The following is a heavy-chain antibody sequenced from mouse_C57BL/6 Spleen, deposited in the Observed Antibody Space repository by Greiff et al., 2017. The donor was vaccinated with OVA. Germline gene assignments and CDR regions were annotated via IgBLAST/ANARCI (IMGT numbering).Heavy chain of an antibody. J-gene: IGHJ2*01. Sequence: QVQLQQSGAELAKPGASVKLSCKASGYTFTSYWMHWVKQRPGQGLEWIGYINPSSGYTKYNQKFKDKATSTADKSSSTAYMQLSSLTYEDSAVYYCAREWDYGSSASFDYWGQGTTLTVSS. D-gene: IGHD1-1*01. CDR1: GYTFTSYW. CDR3: AREWDYGSSASFDY. CDR2: INPSSGYT. V-gene: IGHV1-7*01.